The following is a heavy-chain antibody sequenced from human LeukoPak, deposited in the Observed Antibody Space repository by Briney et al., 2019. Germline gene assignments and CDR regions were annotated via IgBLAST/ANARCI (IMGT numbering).Heavy chain of an antibody. CDR3: ARGRGSWYGVYFDY. CDR2: IKRDGSEK. Sequence: GGSLRLSCAASRFTFTDYWMSWVRQVPGKGLEWVANIKRDGSEKYYVDSVKGRFTISRDNATNSLYLQMNSLRTEDTAVYYCARGRGSWYGVYFDYWGQGTLVTVSS. V-gene: IGHV3-7*01. J-gene: IGHJ4*02. D-gene: IGHD6-13*01. CDR1: RFTFTDYW.